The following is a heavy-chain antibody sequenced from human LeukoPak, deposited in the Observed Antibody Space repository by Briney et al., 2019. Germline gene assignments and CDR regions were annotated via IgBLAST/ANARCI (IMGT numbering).Heavy chain of an antibody. CDR2: IYYSGST. V-gene: IGHV4-39*07. CDR1: GGSITNNNYY. Sequence: PSETLSLTCTVSGGSITNNNYYWGWIRQPPGKGLEWIGSIYYSGSTYYTPSLQSRVTISVDTSNNEFSLKLSSVTAADTAVYYCARLGMFYYGSGGPYYGMDVWGQGTTVTVS. J-gene: IGHJ6*02. CDR3: ARLGMFYYGSGGPYYGMDV. D-gene: IGHD3-10*01.